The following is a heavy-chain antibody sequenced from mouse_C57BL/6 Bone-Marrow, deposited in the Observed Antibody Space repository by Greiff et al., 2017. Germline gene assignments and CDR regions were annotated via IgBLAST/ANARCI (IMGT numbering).Heavy chain of an antibody. J-gene: IGHJ1*03. CDR2: INPSSGYT. V-gene: IGHV1-4*01. CDR3: ARSTTVVYWYFDV. Sequence: VQRVESGAELARPGASVKMSCKASGYTFTSYTMHWVKQRPGQGLEWIGYINPSSGYTKYNQKFKDKATLTADKSSSTAYMQLSSLTSEDSAVYYCARSTTVVYWYFDVWGTGTTVTVSS. D-gene: IGHD1-1*01. CDR1: GYTFTSYT.